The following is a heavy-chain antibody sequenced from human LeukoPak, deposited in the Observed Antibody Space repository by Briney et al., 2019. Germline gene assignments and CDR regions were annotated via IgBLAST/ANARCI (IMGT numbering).Heavy chain of an antibody. CDR2: IYSSGNA. V-gene: IGHV4-4*07. J-gene: IGHJ6*03. CDR1: DGSLSSYY. Sequence: SETLSLTCTVSDGSLSSYYWSWIRRPAGEGLEWIGRIYSSGNAHYNPSLKSRVTMSVDTSKNQFSLNLTSVTAADTATYYCAREGPPNYYYYMDVWGTGTTVTISS. CDR3: AREGPPNYYYYMDV.